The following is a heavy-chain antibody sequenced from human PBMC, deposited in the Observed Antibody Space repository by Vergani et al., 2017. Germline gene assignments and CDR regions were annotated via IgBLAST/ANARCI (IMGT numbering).Heavy chain of an antibody. D-gene: IGHD3-16*01. CDR3: AKHFRGWGIDD. CDR1: GFTLSNHD. V-gene: IGHV3-30*02. Sequence: QVQLVESGGGVVQRGGSLRLSCATSGFTLSNHDMQWIRQGPGKGLEFVAFIQFDGSNQYYADSVKGRFTLSRDFSKNTLYLQMNSLRTDDTATYYCAKHFRGWGIDDWGQGTQVIVSS. CDR2: IQFDGSNQ. J-gene: IGHJ4*02.